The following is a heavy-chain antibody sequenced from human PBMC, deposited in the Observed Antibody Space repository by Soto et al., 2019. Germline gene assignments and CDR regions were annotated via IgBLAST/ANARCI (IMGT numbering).Heavy chain of an antibody. CDR1: GYTFTSYA. CDR3: ARGTAMVKSYYYYGMDV. Sequence: ASVKVSCKASGYTFTSYAMHWVRQAPGQRLEWMGWINAGNGNTKYSQKFQGRVTITRDTSASTAYMELSSLRSEDTAVYYCARGTAMVKSYYYYGMDVWGQGTTVTVSS. D-gene: IGHD5-18*01. J-gene: IGHJ6*02. V-gene: IGHV1-3*01. CDR2: INAGNGNT.